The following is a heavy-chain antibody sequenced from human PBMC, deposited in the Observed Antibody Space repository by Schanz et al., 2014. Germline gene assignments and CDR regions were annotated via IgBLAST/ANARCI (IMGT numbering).Heavy chain of an antibody. D-gene: IGHD3-10*01. Sequence: QVQLVQSGSELKKPGASVKVSCKTSGYTFTKYAMNWVRQAPGQGLEWMGWINTNTGNPTYAQDFTGRFVFSLDTSVSTAYLQISSLEADDTAVYYCARRGIRGVFSSFDYWGLGTLVTVSS. J-gene: IGHJ4*02. CDR3: ARRGIRGVFSSFDY. CDR1: GYTFTKYA. V-gene: IGHV7-4-1*02. CDR2: INTNTGNP.